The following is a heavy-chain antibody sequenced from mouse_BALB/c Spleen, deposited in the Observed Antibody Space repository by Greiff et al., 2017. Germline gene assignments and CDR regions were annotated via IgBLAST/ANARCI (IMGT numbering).Heavy chain of an antibody. CDR1: GFAFSSYD. D-gene: IGHD2-1*01. J-gene: IGHJ2*01. V-gene: IGHV5-12-1*01. CDR3: ARQGDGNPYYFDY. CDR2: ISSGGGST. Sequence: EVKLVESGGGLVKPGGSLKLSCAASGFAFSSYDMSWVRQTPEKRLEWVAYISSGGGSTYYPDTVKGRFTISRDNAKNTLYLQMSSLKSEDTAMYYCARQGDGNPYYFDYWGQGTTLTVSS.